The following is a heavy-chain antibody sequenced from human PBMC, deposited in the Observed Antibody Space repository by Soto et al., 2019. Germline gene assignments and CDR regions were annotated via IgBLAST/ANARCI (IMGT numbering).Heavy chain of an antibody. CDR1: GFTFTNNI. CDR3: ARDDEDGSYCDLGY. V-gene: IGHV3-30-3*01. D-gene: IGHD3-10*01. J-gene: IGHJ4*02. CDR2: ILHDGNNK. Sequence: QVQLVESGGGVVQPGRSLRLSCAASGFTFTNNIMHWVRQAPGKGLEWVAMILHDGNNKYYADSVKGRFTISRENSKNTLYLQMNGLRTEDTAMYYCARDDEDGSYCDLGYWGQGTLVTVSS.